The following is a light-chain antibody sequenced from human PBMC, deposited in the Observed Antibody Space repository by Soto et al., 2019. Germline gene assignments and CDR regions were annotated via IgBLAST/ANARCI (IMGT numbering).Light chain of an antibody. V-gene: IGLV2-8*01. CDR3: SSYAVSDSLV. J-gene: IGLJ2*01. CDR2: KVN. CDR1: SSDVGGYDY. Sequence: QSVLTQPPSASGSPGQSVTISCTGTSSDVGGYDYVSWYQQHPGKVPKLMIYKVNKRPSGVPDRFSGSKSGNTASLTVSGLQTEDEADYYCSSYAVSDSLVFGGGTKLTVL.